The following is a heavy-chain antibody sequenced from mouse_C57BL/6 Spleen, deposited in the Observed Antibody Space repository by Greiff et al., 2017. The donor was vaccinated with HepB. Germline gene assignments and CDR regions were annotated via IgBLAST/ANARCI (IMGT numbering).Heavy chain of an antibody. CDR1: GYSITSGYY. J-gene: IGHJ4*01. CDR3: AREGGGNYNYAMDY. V-gene: IGHV3-6*01. CDR2: ISYDGSN. Sequence: EVKLVESGPGLVKPSQSLSLTCSVTGYSITSGYYWNWIRQFPGNKLEWMGYISYDGSNNYNPSLKNRISITRDTSKNQFFLKLNSVTTEDTATYDCAREGGGNYNYAMDYWGQGTSVTVSS. D-gene: IGHD2-1*01.